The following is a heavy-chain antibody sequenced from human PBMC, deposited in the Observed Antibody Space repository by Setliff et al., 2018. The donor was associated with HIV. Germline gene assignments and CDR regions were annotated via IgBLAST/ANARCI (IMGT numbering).Heavy chain of an antibody. CDR2: IYYTGTT. CDR3: ARHHQTGFYYYYMDI. V-gene: IGHV4-31*03. Sequence: SETLSXXXTVSGASISSGGYYWSWIRQHPVKGLEWIGYIYYTGTTFYNPSLEXXLIISLDTPKNQFSLRLTSVTAADTAVYYCARHHQTGFYYYYMDIWGKGTTVTV. D-gene: IGHD7-27*01. J-gene: IGHJ6*03. CDR1: GASISSGGYY.